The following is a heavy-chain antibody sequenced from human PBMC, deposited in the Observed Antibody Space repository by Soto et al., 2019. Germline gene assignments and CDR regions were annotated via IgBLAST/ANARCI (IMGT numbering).Heavy chain of an antibody. Sequence: PRGALRLSCATSVFTFSNAWMSWVRQAPGRGLEWVGRIKSKTDGGTTDYAAPVKGRFTISRDDSKNTLYLQMNSLKTEDTAVYYCTTGSLVRGVIIIFDYWGQGTLVTVSS. J-gene: IGHJ4*02. CDR1: VFTFSNAW. V-gene: IGHV3-15*01. D-gene: IGHD3-10*01. CDR2: IKSKTDGGTT. CDR3: TTGSLVRGVIIIFDY.